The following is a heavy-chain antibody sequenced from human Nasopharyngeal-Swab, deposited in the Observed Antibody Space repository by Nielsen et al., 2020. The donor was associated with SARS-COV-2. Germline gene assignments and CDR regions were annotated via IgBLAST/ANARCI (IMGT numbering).Heavy chain of an antibody. CDR3: ARGLLLTYYYDSSGSSSFDY. J-gene: IGHJ4*02. V-gene: IGHV4-59*12. Sequence: SETLSLTCTVSGGSISSYYWSWIRQPPGKGLEWIGYIYYSGSTNYNPSLKSRVTISVDKSKNQFSLKLSSVTAADTAVYYCARGLLLTYYYDSSGSSSFDYWGQGTLVTVSS. CDR2: IYYSGST. CDR1: GGSISSYY. D-gene: IGHD3-22*01.